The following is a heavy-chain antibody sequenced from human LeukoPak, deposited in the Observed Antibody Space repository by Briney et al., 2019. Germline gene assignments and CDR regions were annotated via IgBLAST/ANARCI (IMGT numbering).Heavy chain of an antibody. CDR1: GSIFTSYW. D-gene: IGHD5-18*01. J-gene: IGHJ4*02. CDR3: ARHGSGINTAMFF. V-gene: IGHV5-51*01. CDR2: IYPGDSDT. Sequence: LGASLKISCKASGSIFTSYWIGWVRQLPGKGLEWMGIIYPGDSDTRYSPSFQGQVTISANKSISTAYLQWSSLKASDTAMYYCARHGSGINTAMFFWGQGTLVTVSS.